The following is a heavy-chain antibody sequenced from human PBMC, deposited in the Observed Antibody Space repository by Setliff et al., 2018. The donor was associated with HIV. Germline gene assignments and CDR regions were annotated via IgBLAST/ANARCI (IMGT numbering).Heavy chain of an antibody. CDR2: FYTNGNT. Sequence: SETLSLTCSVSGGSISDSHWSWIRQPAGKGLEWLGRFYTNGNTYYNPSLRSRVTVSVDASKNRFTLKMTYMTAADTAIYYCANDRYTGSYYPDFWGRGIPVTVS. CDR3: ANDRYTGSYYPDF. CDR1: GGSISDSH. D-gene: IGHD1-26*01. J-gene: IGHJ4*01. V-gene: IGHV4-4*07.